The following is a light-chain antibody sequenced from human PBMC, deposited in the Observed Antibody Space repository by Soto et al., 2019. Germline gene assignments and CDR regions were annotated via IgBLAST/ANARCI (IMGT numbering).Light chain of an antibody. Sequence: EIVLTQSQATLSLSPGERAALSCRASQSVSSYLAWYQQKPGQAPRLLIYDASKRATGIPARFSGSGSGTDFTLTISSLEPEDFAVYFCQQRSNWSSTFGGGTKVEI. CDR2: DAS. CDR1: QSVSSY. V-gene: IGKV3-11*01. J-gene: IGKJ4*01. CDR3: QQRSNWSST.